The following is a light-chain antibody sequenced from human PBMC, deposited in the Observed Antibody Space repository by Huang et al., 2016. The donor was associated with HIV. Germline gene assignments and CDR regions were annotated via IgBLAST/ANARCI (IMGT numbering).Light chain of an antibody. CDR2: SAS. Sequence: DIQMTQSPSSLSTFVGDRVIIPCRASQNMNTLLHWYQEKPGKAPRLLLYSASSLEHGGPARFSGSASGTEFTLTVSSVQPDDSATYYCQQTYRTPYTFGQGTKLDI. CDR1: QNMNTL. CDR3: QQTYRTPYT. V-gene: IGKV1-39*01. J-gene: IGKJ2*01.